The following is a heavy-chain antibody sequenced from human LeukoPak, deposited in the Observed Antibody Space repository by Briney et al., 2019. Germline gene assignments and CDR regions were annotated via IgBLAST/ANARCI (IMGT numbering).Heavy chain of an antibody. J-gene: IGHJ4*02. Sequence: PSETLSLTCTVSGGSISSSSYYWGWIRQPPGKGLEWIGSIYYSGSTYYNPSLKSRVTISVDTSKNQFSLKLSSVTAADTAVYYCARWSLLRYFDWLFAFDYWGQGTLVTVSS. V-gene: IGHV4-39*01. CDR3: ARWSLLRYFDWLFAFDY. CDR2: IYYSGST. D-gene: IGHD3-9*01. CDR1: GGSISSSSYY.